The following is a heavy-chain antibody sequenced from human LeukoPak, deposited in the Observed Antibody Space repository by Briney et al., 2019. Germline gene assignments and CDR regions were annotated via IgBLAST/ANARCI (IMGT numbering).Heavy chain of an antibody. CDR1: GFTFSTCA. J-gene: IGHJ4*02. CDR2: ISGSGAR. D-gene: IGHD3-10*01. CDR3: ARGYYGSGSYTPFDY. V-gene: IGHV3-23*01. Sequence: GGSLRLSCAASGFTFSTCAMTWVRQAPGKGLEWVSGISGSGARDYADSVKGRFTISRDNSKNSLYLQINSLRVEGTAVYYCARGYYGSGSYTPFDYWGQGTLVTVSS.